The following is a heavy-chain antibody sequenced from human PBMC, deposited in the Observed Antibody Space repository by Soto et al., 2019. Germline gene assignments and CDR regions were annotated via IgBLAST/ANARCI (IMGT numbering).Heavy chain of an antibody. CDR1: GFIFSNYA. CDR3: AKDVIRGDGYEDPDY. CDR2: IYAAGT. J-gene: IGHJ4*02. D-gene: IGHD3-10*01. V-gene: IGHV3-23*01. Sequence: LSCAASGFIFSNYAMFWFRQAPGKGLEWVSTIYAAGTKYAGSVKGRFTISRDNSRDTLFLQMDSLRAEDTAIYFCAKDVIRGDGYEDPDYWGQGTLVTAPQ.